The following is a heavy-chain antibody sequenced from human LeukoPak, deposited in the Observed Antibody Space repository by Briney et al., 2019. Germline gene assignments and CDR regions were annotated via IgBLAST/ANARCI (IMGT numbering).Heavy chain of an antibody. Sequence: GGSLRLSCAASGFTFRHFAMNWVRQAPGKGLEWVSVISVSDGSTYYADSVRGRFTISRDNSKNTLFLQLNGLRAEDTAIYYCARAMPSSTYYFDSWSQGTLVTVSS. J-gene: IGHJ4*02. V-gene: IGHV3-23*01. CDR3: ARAMPSSTYYFDS. CDR1: GFTFRHFA. CDR2: ISVSDGST. D-gene: IGHD2-2*01.